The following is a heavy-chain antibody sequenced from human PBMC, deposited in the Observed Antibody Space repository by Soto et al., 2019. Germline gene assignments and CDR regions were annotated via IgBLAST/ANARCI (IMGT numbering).Heavy chain of an antibody. J-gene: IGHJ4*02. CDR3: ARDYYGTIAAAGTGFDY. Sequence: GGSLRLSCAASGFTFSSYGMHWVRQAPGKGLEWVAVIWYDGSNKYYADSVKGRFTISRDNSKNTLYLQMNSLRAEDTAVYYCARDYYGTIAAAGTGFDYWGQGTLVTVSS. D-gene: IGHD6-13*01. CDR2: IWYDGSNK. V-gene: IGHV3-33*01. CDR1: GFTFSSYG.